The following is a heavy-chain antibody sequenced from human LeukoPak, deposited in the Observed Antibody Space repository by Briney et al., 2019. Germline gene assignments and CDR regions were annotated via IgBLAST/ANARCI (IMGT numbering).Heavy chain of an antibody. CDR2: IWYDGSNK. CDR3: ARDTGGDYDYVWGSYRYATPDY. CDR1: GFTFRSYG. V-gene: IGHV3-33*01. D-gene: IGHD3-16*02. J-gene: IGHJ4*02. Sequence: GRSLRLSCAAYGFTFRSYGMHWVRQAPGKGLEWVAVIWYDGSNKYYADSVKGRFTISRDNSKNTLYLQMNSRRAEGTAVYYCARDTGGDYDYVWGSYRYATPDYWGQGTLVTVSS.